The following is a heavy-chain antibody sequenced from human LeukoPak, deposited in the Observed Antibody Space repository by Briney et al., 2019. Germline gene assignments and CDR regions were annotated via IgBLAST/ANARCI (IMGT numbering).Heavy chain of an antibody. V-gene: IGHV3-15*01. CDR3: GAEDSGGWYVFDS. CDR1: GFTFSSAW. J-gene: IGHJ4*02. Sequence: GGSLTLSCATSGFTFSSAWMSWVRQAPGKGLEWVGRIKSKRDVATTEYAAPVKGRCIISRDDSKNTLHLQMNSLKTEDTAVYYCGAEDSGGWYVFDSWGQGTLVTVSA. D-gene: IGHD6-19*01. CDR2: IKSKRDVATT.